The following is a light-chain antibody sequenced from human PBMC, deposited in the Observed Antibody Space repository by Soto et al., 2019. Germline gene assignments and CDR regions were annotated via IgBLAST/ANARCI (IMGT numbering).Light chain of an antibody. Sequence: EIVMTQSPATLSVSPGERATLSCRASQSVSSNLALYQEKPGQAPRLLIYGACNRTTGIPASFSGSGCGTEFTLTISSLQSEDFEIYYGQHYNNCPPWTFGQGTKVEIK. V-gene: IGKV3-15*01. CDR3: QHYNNCPPWT. CDR2: GAC. CDR1: QSVSSN. J-gene: IGKJ1*01.